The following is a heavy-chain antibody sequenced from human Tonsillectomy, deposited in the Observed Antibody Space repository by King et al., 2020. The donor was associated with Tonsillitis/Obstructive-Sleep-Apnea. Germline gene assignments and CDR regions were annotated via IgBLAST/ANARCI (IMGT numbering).Heavy chain of an antibody. CDR2: IDPSDSFT. V-gene: IGHV5-10-1*01. D-gene: IGHD2-2*01. Sequence: VQLVESGAEVKKPGESLRISCKGSGYSFTSYWISWVRQMPGKGLEWVGRIDPSDSFTNYSPSFQGHVTLSADKSISTAYLQWGSLKASDTAMYYCARVVPAASTYYFDYWGQGTLVTVSS. CDR3: ARVVPAASTYYFDY. CDR1: GYSFTSYW. J-gene: IGHJ4*02.